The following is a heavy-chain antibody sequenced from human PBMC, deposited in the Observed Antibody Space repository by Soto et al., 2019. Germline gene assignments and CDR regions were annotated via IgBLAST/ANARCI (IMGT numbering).Heavy chain of an antibody. CDR3: ARVYTGATFGVVTSYGMDV. CDR2: IYYSGST. Sequence: SETLSLTCTVSGGSISSGCYYWSWIRQHPGKGLEWIGYIYYSGSTYYNPSLKSRVTISVDTSKNQFSLKLSSVTAADTAVYYCARVYTGATFGVVTSYGMDVWGQGTTVTVSS. V-gene: IGHV4-31*03. J-gene: IGHJ6*02. CDR1: GGSISSGCYY. D-gene: IGHD3-3*01.